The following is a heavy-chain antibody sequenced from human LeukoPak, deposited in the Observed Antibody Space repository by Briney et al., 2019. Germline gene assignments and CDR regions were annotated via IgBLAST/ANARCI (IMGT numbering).Heavy chain of an antibody. CDR1: GFTFSSYS. CDR3: ARITDPGGIDV. CDR2: ISSSSSYI. V-gene: IGHV3-21*01. Sequence: GGSLRLSCAASGFTFSSYSMNWVRQAPGKGLEWVSSISSSSSYIYYADSVKGRFTISRDNAKNSLYLQMNSLRAEDTAVYYCARITDPGGIDVWGQGTTVTVSS. D-gene: IGHD2-21*01. J-gene: IGHJ6*02.